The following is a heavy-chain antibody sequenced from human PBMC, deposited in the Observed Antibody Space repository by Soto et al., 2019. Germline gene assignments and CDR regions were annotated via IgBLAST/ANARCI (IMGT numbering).Heavy chain of an antibody. V-gene: IGHV1-8*01. CDR2: MSTNSGRT. CDR1: GYTFSNYD. Sequence: QVQLVQSGAEVKKPGASVKVSCKASGYTFSNYDINWVRQATGQGLEWMGWMSTNSGRTGYAQKFQSRVTKTRNTSSSTAYMELSSLRSEGTAVYYCARGKRDTNDDWGQGTLVAVSS. CDR3: ARGKRDTNDD. D-gene: IGHD2-8*01. J-gene: IGHJ4*02.